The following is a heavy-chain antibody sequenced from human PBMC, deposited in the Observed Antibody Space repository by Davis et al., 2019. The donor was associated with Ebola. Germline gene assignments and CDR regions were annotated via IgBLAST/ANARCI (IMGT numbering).Heavy chain of an antibody. CDR2: ISWNSGSM. V-gene: IGHV3-9*01. D-gene: IGHD5-24*01. J-gene: IGHJ4*02. CDR1: GFTFDDYA. CDR3: ARDLARGGYSPFDY. Sequence: SLKISCAASGFTFDDYAMHWVRQAPGKGLEWVSGISWNSGSMGYADSVKGRFTISRDNAKNTLYLQMNSLRAEDTAVYYCARDLARGGYSPFDYWGQGTLVTVSS.